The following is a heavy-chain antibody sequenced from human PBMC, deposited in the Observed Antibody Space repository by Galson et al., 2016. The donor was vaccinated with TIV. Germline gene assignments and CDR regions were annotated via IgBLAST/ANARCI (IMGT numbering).Heavy chain of an antibody. Sequence: ETLSLTCTVSGASISDYYWSWIRQPAGKGLEWIGRLYTRGSTKYNSSLKSRVTMSADTSKNQFSLKLTSVTAAEPAMSYCARLPTIFGVVTPYFDLWGQGTLVTVSS. CDR2: LYTRGST. D-gene: IGHD3-3*01. CDR3: ARLPTIFGVVTPYFDL. V-gene: IGHV4-4*07. J-gene: IGHJ4*02. CDR1: GASISDYY.